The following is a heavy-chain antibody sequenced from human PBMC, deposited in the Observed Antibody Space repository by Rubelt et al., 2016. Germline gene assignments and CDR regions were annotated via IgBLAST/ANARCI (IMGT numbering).Heavy chain of an antibody. V-gene: IGHV4-34*01. CDR2: INKSGNT. D-gene: IGHD2-15*01. CDR1: GGSFSNYY. J-gene: IGHJ4*02. CDR3: ATRYCGGGSCYFYPEYHLDY. Sequence: QVQLQQWGAGLFRPSQTLSLTCGVYGGSFSNYYWTWIRQPPGKGLEWIGDINKSGNTDYNPSLKRRVTISVDTSKNQFSLKLGSGTRAGSAVYYGATRYCGGGSCYFYPEYHLDYWGQGTLVTVSS.